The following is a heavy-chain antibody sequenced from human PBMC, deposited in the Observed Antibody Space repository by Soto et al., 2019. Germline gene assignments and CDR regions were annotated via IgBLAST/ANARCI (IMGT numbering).Heavy chain of an antibody. CDR2: INAGNGNT. V-gene: IGHV1-3*01. CDR1: GYTFISSA. CDR3: ASADDGHEQSGLDV. J-gene: IGHJ6*04. Sequence: QVQLVQSGADVKEPGASVRVSCEASGYTFISSAMYWVRQAHGQRLECVGWINAGNGNTKYSQTFRLRVTITRATSANPAYTDLSRLRSEDTAVYYCASADDGHEQSGLDVWGKGTTFTVSS.